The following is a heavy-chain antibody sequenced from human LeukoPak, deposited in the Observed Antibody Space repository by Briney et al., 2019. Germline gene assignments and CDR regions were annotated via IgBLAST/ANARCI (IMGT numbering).Heavy chain of an antibody. Sequence: SETLSLTCAVYGGSFSGYYWSWIRQPPGKGLEWIGEINHSGSTNYNPSLKSRVTISVDTSKNQFSLKLSSVTAADTAVYYCARLRLWYYYDVYYMDVWGKGTTVTISS. CDR1: GGSFSGYY. J-gene: IGHJ6*03. CDR2: INHSGST. V-gene: IGHV4-34*01. CDR3: ARLRLWYYYDVYYMDV. D-gene: IGHD3-22*01.